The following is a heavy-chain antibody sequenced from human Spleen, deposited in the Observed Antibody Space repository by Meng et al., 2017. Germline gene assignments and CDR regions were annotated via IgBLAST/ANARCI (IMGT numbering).Heavy chain of an antibody. CDR3: ARVSGHGVIPDAFDI. CDR2: ITWNGGST. Sequence: GESLKISCAASGFSVSSNYMSWVRQAPGKGLEWVSIITWNGGSTSYADSVKGRFTISRDNAKNSLYLQMNSLRAEDTAVYYCARVSGHGVIPDAFDIWGQGTMVTVSS. J-gene: IGHJ3*02. D-gene: IGHD2-21*01. CDR1: GFSVSSNY. V-gene: IGHV3-20*04.